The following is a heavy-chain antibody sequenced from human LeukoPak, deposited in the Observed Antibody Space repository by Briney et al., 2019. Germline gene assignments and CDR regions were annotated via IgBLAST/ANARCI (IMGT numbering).Heavy chain of an antibody. CDR1: GFTFSSYS. D-gene: IGHD6-13*01. V-gene: IGHV3-21*01. Sequence: GGSLRLSCAASGFTFSSYSMSWVSQAPGKGLEWVSSISSGSSYISYADSVKGRFTISRDNANTSLYLQMNSLRAEDTAVYYCVRWYATGYGMDVWGQGTTVTVSS. J-gene: IGHJ6*02. CDR2: ISSGSSYI. CDR3: VRWYATGYGMDV.